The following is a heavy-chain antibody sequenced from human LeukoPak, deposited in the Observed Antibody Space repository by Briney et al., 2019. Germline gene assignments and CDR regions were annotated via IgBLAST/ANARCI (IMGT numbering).Heavy chain of an antibody. V-gene: IGHV3-30-3*01. CDR3: ARDISWGSTIDY. CDR2: ISYDGSNK. D-gene: IGHD3-16*01. Sequence: GGSLRLSCAASGFTFNSYAMHWVSQTPGNGLESVAVISYDGSNKLYADSVKGRFTISRDSSKNTLYLQMNSLRAEDTALYYCARDISWGSTIDYWGQGTLVTVSS. CDR1: GFTFNSYA. J-gene: IGHJ4*02.